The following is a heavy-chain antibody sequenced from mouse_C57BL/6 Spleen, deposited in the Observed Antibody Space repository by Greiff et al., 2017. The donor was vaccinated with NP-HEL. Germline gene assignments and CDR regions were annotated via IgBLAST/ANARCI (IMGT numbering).Heavy chain of an antibody. V-gene: IGHV5-16*01. J-gene: IGHJ3*01. CDR2: INYDGSST. CDR1: GSTFSDYY. Sequence: EVKLMESEGGLVQPGSSMKLSCTASGSTFSDYYMAWVRQVPEKGLEWVANINYDGSSTYYLDSLKSRFIISRDNAKNILYLQMSSLKSEDTATYYCARWDGYGFAYWGQGTLVTVSA. D-gene: IGHD2-2*01. CDR3: ARWDGYGFAY.